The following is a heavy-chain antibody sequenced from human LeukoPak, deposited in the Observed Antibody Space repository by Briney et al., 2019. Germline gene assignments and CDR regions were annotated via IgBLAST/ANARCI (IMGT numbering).Heavy chain of an antibody. V-gene: IGHV1-2*02. CDR1: GYTFTGYY. D-gene: IGHD2-8*01. CDR3: ARSPIVLMVYAADNYFDY. CDR2: INPNSGGT. Sequence: ASVKVSCKASGYTFTGYYIHWVRQAPGQGLEWMGWINPNSGGTNYVQKFQGRVTMTRDTSINTAYMELSRLRSDDTAIYFCARSPIVLMVYAADNYFDYWGQGTLVTVSS. J-gene: IGHJ4*02.